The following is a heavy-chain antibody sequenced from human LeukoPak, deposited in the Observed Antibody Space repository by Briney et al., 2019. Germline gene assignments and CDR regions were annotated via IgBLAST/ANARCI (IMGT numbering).Heavy chain of an antibody. CDR3: ATGSGSYYNPSYYFDY. CDR2: IYSGGSA. V-gene: IGHV3-53*01. CDR1: GFTFSSYG. Sequence: GGSLRLPCAASGFTFSSYGMHWVRQAPGKGLEWVSVIYSGGSAYYADTVKGRFTISRDNSKNTLYLQMNSLRAEDTAVYYCATGSGSYYNPSYYFDYWGQGTLVTVSS. J-gene: IGHJ4*02. D-gene: IGHD3-10*01.